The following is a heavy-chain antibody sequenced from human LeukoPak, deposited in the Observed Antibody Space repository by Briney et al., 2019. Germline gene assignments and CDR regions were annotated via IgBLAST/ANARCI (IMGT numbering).Heavy chain of an antibody. V-gene: IGHV1-69*13. D-gene: IGHD3-3*01. J-gene: IGHJ6*02. CDR2: IIPIFGTA. CDR3: AASRTFWSGYSYYYGMDV. CDR1: GGTFSSYA. Sequence: ASVKVSCTASGGTFSSYAISWVRQAPGLGLEWMGGIIPIFGTANYAQKFQGRITITADESTSTAYMELSSLRSEDTAVYYCAASRTFWSGYSYYYGMDVWGQGTTVTVSS.